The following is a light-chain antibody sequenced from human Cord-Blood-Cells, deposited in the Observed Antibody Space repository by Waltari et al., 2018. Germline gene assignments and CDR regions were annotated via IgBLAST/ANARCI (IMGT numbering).Light chain of an antibody. J-gene: IGKJ1*01. CDR2: AAS. CDR1: QSISSY. V-gene: IGKV1-39*01. CDR3: QQSSSTPK. Sequence: DIQMTQSPSSLSASVVARVTITCRASQSISSYLNLYQQKPGKAPKLLIYAASSLQSGVPSRFSGSGSGTDFTLTISSLQPEDFAIYYWQQSSSTPKFGQGTKVEI.